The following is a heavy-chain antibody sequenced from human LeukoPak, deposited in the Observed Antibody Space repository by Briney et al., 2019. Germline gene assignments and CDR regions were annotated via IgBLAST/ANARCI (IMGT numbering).Heavy chain of an antibody. J-gene: IGHJ4*02. CDR1: GGSISSYY. D-gene: IGHD6-13*01. Sequence: SETLSLTCTVSGGSISSYYWSWIRQPAGKGLEWIGRIYTSGSTNYNPSLKSRVTMSVDTSKNKFSLKLSSVTAADTAVYYCARDSLAIAAAGSGFDYWGQGTLVTVSS. CDR3: ARDSLAIAAAGSGFDY. CDR2: IYTSGST. V-gene: IGHV4-4*07.